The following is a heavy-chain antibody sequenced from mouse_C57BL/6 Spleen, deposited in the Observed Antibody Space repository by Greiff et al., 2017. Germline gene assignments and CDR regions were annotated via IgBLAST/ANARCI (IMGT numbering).Heavy chain of an antibody. Sequence: EVKLQQSGPELVKPGASVKIPCKASGYTFTDYNMDWVKQSPGKSLEWIGDINPNNGGTIYNQKFKGKATLTVDKSSSTAYMELRSLTSEDTAVYDCARRTTIVAPYCAMDYWGQGTSLTVSS. D-gene: IGHD1-1*01. CDR2: INPNNGGT. CDR1: GYTFTDYN. CDR3: ARRTTIVAPYCAMDY. V-gene: IGHV1-18*01. J-gene: IGHJ4*01.